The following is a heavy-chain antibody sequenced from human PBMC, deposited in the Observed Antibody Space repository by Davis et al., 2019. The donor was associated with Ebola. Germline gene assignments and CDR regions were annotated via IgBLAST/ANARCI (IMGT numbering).Heavy chain of an antibody. Sequence: GGSLRLSCAASGFTFSSYSMNWVRQAPGKGLEWVSSISSSSSYIYYADSVKGRFTVSRDNSKNTLYLEMNSLRVEDTAVYYCARVAGQLDPFDYWGQGTLVTVSS. CDR2: ISSSSSYI. CDR1: GFTFSSYS. V-gene: IGHV3-21*01. D-gene: IGHD1-1*01. J-gene: IGHJ4*02. CDR3: ARVAGQLDPFDY.